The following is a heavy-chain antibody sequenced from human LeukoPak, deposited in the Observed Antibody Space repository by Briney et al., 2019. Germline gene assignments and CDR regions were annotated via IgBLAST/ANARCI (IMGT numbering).Heavy chain of an antibody. Sequence: ASVKVSCKASGYTFTSYAMNWVRQAPGQGLEWMGWINTNTGNPTYAQGFTGRFVFSLDTSVSTAYLQISSLKAEDTAVYYCASSDRMLYGDYLNWFDPWGQGTLVTVSS. J-gene: IGHJ5*02. CDR2: INTNTGNP. D-gene: IGHD4-17*01. CDR1: GYTFTSYA. V-gene: IGHV7-4-1*02. CDR3: ASSDRMLYGDYLNWFDP.